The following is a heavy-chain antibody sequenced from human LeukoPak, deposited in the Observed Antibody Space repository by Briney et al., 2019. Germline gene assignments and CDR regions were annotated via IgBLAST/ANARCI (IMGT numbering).Heavy chain of an antibody. CDR3: ARSTGGLDY. Sequence: ASVKVSCKVSGYTLTELSMHWVRQAPGKGLEWMGGFDPEDGEIIYAQKFQGRVTVTRDMSTRTVYMELSSLRSEDTAVYYCARSTGGLDYWGQGTLVTVSS. D-gene: IGHD3-16*01. J-gene: IGHJ4*02. CDR1: GYTLTELS. V-gene: IGHV1-24*01. CDR2: FDPEDGEI.